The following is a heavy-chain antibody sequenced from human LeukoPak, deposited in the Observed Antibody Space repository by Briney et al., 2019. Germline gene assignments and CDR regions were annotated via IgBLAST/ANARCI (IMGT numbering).Heavy chain of an antibody. Sequence: SVNLSRNSSGSTFSSYANSWVRHPPGPGLELKGMILPNLGITNHAQKFQGRVKITADRTRSTAYIELSRLRSEDTVVYCCARDHCSSTSCYASVEYFQHWGQGTLVTVSS. CDR1: GSTFSSYA. D-gene: IGHD2-2*01. CDR2: ILPNLGIT. J-gene: IGHJ1*01. CDR3: ARDHCSSTSCYASVEYFQH. V-gene: IGHV1-69*04.